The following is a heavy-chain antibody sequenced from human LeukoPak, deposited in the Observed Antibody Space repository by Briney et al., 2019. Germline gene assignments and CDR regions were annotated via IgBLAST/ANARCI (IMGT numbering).Heavy chain of an antibody. V-gene: IGHV4-59*01. CDR2: IYYSGST. CDR3: ARVDGYYDSSGYSRGGQSRWFDP. J-gene: IGHJ5*02. Sequence: SETLSLTCTVYGGSISSYYWSWIRQPPGKGLEWIGYIYYSGSTNYNPSLKSRVTISVDTSKNQFSLKLSSVTAADTAVYYCARVDGYYDSSGYSRGGQSRWFDPWGQGTLVTVSS. D-gene: IGHD3-22*01. CDR1: GGSISSYY.